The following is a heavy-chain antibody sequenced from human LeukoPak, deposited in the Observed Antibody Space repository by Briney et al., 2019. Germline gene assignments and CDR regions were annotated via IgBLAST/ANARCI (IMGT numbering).Heavy chain of an antibody. CDR2: INHSGST. Sequence: SETLSLTCTVYGGSFSGYYWSWIRQPPGKGLEWIGEINHSGSTNYNPSLKSRVTISVDTSKNQFSLKLGSVTAADTAVYYCASHSSGWYYFDYWGQGTLVTVSS. D-gene: IGHD6-19*01. J-gene: IGHJ4*02. CDR1: GGSFSGYY. CDR3: ASHSSGWYYFDY. V-gene: IGHV4-34*01.